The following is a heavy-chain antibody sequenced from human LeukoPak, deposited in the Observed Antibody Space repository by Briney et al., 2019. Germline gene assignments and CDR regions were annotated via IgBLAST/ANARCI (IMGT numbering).Heavy chain of an antibody. Sequence: GASLKISCKGSGYSFTSYWIGWVRQMPGKGLEWMGIIYPGDSDTRYSPSFQGQVTISADKSISTAYLQWSSLKASDTAMYYCARSIASSGSDFDYWRQGTLVTVSS. CDR2: IYPGDSDT. CDR1: GYSFTSYW. J-gene: IGHJ4*02. D-gene: IGHD6-13*01. V-gene: IGHV5-51*01. CDR3: ARSIASSGSDFDY.